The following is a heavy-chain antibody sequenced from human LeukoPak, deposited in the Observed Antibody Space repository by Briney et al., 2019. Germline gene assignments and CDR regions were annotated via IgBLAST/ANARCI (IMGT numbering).Heavy chain of an antibody. CDR3: ALAARYYYYGMDV. Sequence: ASVKVSCKASGHTFTNYYMHWVRQAPGQGLEWMGIIDPSGGSTSNAQRFQGRVTMTRDTSTSTVYMELSSLRSEDTAVYYCALAARYYYYGMDVWGQGTTVTVSS. CDR2: IDPSGGST. CDR1: GHTFTNYY. D-gene: IGHD6-6*01. V-gene: IGHV1-46*01. J-gene: IGHJ6*02.